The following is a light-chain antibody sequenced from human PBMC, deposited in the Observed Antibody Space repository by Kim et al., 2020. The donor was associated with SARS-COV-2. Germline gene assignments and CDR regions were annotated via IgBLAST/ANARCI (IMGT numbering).Light chain of an antibody. Sequence: SPGERATLTCRASQKITNDYLAWYQQRPGQATRLIIYSVSTRAAGITDRFSASGSGTDFTLTISWLEPEDFAVYYCHHYGDSLWSFGRGTKVEVK. J-gene: IGKJ1*01. CDR1: QKITNDY. CDR3: HHYGDSLWS. CDR2: SVS. V-gene: IGKV3-20*01.